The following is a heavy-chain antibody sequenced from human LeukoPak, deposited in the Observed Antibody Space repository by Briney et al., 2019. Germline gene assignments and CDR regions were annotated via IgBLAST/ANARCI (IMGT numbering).Heavy chain of an antibody. J-gene: IGHJ4*02. Sequence: PGGSLRLSCAASGFTFSSYNMNWVRQAPGKGLKWVSSISSNGTYIFYADSLRGRVTISRDNAKKSLYLQMNSLRAEDTAVYYCARDRGMYSSFDYWGQGTLVTVSS. CDR3: ARDRGMYSSFDY. V-gene: IGHV3-21*01. D-gene: IGHD6-19*01. CDR2: ISSNGTYI. CDR1: GFTFSSYN.